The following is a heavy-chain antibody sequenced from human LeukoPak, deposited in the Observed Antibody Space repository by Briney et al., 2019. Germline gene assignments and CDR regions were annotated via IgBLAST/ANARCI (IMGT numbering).Heavy chain of an antibody. V-gene: IGHV1-69*13. Sequence: ASVKVSCKASGGTFSSYAISWVRQAPGQGLEWMGGIIPIFGTANYAQKFQGRVTITADESTSTAYMELSSLRSEDTAVYYCASTIFGVVIRFYYMDVWGKGTTVTVSS. CDR2: IIPIFGTA. CDR1: GGTFSSYA. CDR3: ASTIFGVVIRFYYMDV. D-gene: IGHD3-3*01. J-gene: IGHJ6*03.